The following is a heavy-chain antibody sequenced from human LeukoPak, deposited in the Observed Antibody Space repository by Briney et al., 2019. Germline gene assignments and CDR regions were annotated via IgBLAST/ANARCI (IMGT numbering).Heavy chain of an antibody. CDR3: ARVDTSGYTLFDH. CDR2: IYYSGST. J-gene: IGHJ4*02. CDR1: GGSISSYY. V-gene: IGHV4-59*08. D-gene: IGHD2-2*02. Sequence: SETLSLTCTVSGGSISSYYWSWIRQPPGKGLEWIGYIYYSGSTNYNPSLKSRVTISVDTSKNQFSLKLSSVTAADTAVYYCARVDTSGYTLFDHWGQGTLVTVSS.